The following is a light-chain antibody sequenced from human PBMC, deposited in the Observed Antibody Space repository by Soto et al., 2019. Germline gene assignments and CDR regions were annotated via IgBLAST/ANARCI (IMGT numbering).Light chain of an antibody. J-gene: IGKJ1*01. V-gene: IGKV1-27*01. CDR1: QGIYNY. Sequence: DIQMTQSPSSLSASVGDRVTITCRASQGIYNYLAWYQAKPGKAPKLLIYAASTLQSGVPSRFSGSGSGTDFTLTISSLQPEDVGTYYCQRYNNAPRAFGQGTKVDIK. CDR3: QRYNNAPRA. CDR2: AAS.